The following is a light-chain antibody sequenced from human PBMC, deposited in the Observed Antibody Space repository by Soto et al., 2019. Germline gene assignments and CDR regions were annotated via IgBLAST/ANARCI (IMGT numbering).Light chain of an antibody. CDR2: GAS. J-gene: IGKJ3*01. Sequence: DIQMTQSPSSLSASVGDRVTITCRASQSISIFLNWYQQKPGKAPNLLIYGASSLQSGVPSRFSGSVSGTDFTPTISSLQPEDFATYYGQQSYSTPRTFGPGTKVDIK. CDR1: QSISIF. CDR3: QQSYSTPRT. V-gene: IGKV1-39*01.